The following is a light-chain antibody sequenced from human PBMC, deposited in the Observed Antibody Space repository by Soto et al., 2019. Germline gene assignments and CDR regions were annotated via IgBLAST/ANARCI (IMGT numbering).Light chain of an antibody. CDR2: AAS. CDR3: QQRSNWQIT. J-gene: IGKJ5*01. Sequence: DIQMTQSPSSLSASVGDRVTITCRASQSISTYLNWYQQKPGKAPKLLMHAASSLDRGVPSRFSGSGSGTDFTLTISSLEPEDFAVYYCQQRSNWQITFGQGTRLEIK. CDR1: QSISTY. V-gene: IGKV1-39*01.